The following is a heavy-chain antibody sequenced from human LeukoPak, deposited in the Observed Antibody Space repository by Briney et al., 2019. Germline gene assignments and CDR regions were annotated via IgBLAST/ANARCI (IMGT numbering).Heavy chain of an antibody. CDR2: IYSGGST. Sequence: GGSLRLSCAASGFTVSSNYMSWVRQAPGKGLEWVSDIYSGGSTYYADSVKGRFTISRDNSKNTLYLQMNSLRAEDTAVYYCANYCSSTSCYEYYYYGMDVWGQGTTVTVSS. CDR3: ANYCSSTSCYEYYYYGMDV. V-gene: IGHV3-66*01. D-gene: IGHD2-2*01. J-gene: IGHJ6*02. CDR1: GFTVSSNY.